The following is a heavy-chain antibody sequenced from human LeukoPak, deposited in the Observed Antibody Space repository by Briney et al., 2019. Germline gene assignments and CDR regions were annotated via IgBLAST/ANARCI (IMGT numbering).Heavy chain of an antibody. V-gene: IGHV4-39*07. CDR3: VRLQPNTGEWAFDI. CDR2: IYYSGST. J-gene: IGHJ3*02. CDR1: GGSISSSGDY. D-gene: IGHD1-1*01. Sequence: SETLSLTCTVSGGSISSSGDYWGWIRQPPGKGLEWIGSIYYSGSTNYNPSLKSRVTISVDTSKNQLSLKLSYVTAADTAVYHCVRLQPNTGEWAFDIWGQGTMVSVSS.